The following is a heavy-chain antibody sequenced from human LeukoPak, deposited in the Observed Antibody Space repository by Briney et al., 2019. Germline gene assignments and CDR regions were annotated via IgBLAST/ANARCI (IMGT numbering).Heavy chain of an antibody. D-gene: IGHD5-18*01. CDR3: ATDLGYSYGYVY. V-gene: IGHV1-24*01. Sequence: ASVKVSCKVSGYTLTELSMHWVRQAPGKGLEWMGGFDPEDGETIYAQKFQGRVTMTEDTSTDTAYMELNSLRSEDTAVYYCATDLGYSYGYVYWGQGTLVTVSS. J-gene: IGHJ4*02. CDR2: FDPEDGET. CDR1: GYTLTELS.